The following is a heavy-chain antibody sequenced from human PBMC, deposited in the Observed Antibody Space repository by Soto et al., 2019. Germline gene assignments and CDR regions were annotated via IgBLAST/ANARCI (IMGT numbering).Heavy chain of an antibody. CDR3: ARRGSR. CDR2: IHPGGQTI. J-gene: IGHJ3*01. CDR1: GFTFSSSE. D-gene: IGHD2-15*01. V-gene: IGHV3-48*03. Sequence: PGGSLRLSCAASGFTFSSSEMYWVRQASGKGLEWISYIHPGGQTIFYAESVKGRFTISRDNAKHSVYLQMNSLRAEDTAVYYCARRGSRWGRGTKVTVSS.